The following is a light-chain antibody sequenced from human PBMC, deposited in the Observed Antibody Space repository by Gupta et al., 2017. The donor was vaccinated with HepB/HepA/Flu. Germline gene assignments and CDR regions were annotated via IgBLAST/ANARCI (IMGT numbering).Light chain of an antibody. V-gene: IGKV1-33*01. CDR1: QDISNY. CDR3: QQYDHLPLT. J-gene: IGKJ4*01. Sequence: DIQMTQSPSSLSASVGDRVTITCQASQDISNYLNWYQQKPGKAPKLLIYDASNLETGVPSRGSGSGSGTDVTFTISRLQPEDIATYYCQQYDHLPLTFGGGTKVEIK. CDR2: DAS.